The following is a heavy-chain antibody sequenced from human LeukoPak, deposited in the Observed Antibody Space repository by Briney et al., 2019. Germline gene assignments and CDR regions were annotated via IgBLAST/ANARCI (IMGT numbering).Heavy chain of an antibody. CDR1: GYTFTGYY. CDR3: AIGETTVFPVGY. J-gene: IGHJ4*02. Sequence: ASVTVSCKASGYTFTGYYMHWVRQAPGQGLEWMGWINPNSGGTNYAQKFQGRVTMTRDTSISTAYMELSRLRSDDTAVYYCAIGETTVFPVGYWGQGTLVTVSS. D-gene: IGHD4-17*01. CDR2: INPNSGGT. V-gene: IGHV1-2*02.